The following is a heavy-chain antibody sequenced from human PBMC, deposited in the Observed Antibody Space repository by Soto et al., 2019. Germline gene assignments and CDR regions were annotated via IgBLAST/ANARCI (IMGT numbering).Heavy chain of an antibody. J-gene: IGHJ4*02. CDR1: GGSFSGYY. D-gene: IGHD6-25*01. CDR3: ARGKPASFSCMFSPHYFDY. CDR2: INHSGST. Sequence: QVQLQQWGAGLLKPSETLSLTCAVYGGSFSGYYWSWIRQPPGKGLEWIGEINHSGSTNYNPSLKSRVTISVETTKNQFSLKLSSVTAADTAVYYCARGKPASFSCMFSPHYFDYWGQGTLVTVSS. V-gene: IGHV4-34*01.